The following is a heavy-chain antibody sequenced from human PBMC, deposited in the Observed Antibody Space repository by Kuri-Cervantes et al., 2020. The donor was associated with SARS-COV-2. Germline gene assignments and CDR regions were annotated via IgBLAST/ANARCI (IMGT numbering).Heavy chain of an antibody. D-gene: IGHD2-21*02. J-gene: IGHJ4*02. CDR3: AKSLAYCGRGCYWAYDY. CDR2: ISGSGTGT. Sequence: GGSLRPSCAASGFTFADYDMGWVRQAPGRGLEWVSIISGSGTGTYFADSVKGRFTMSRDNYKNTVFLQMNSLTADDTAVYYCAKSLAYCGRGCYWAYDYWGQGALVTVSS. V-gene: IGHV3-23*01. CDR1: GFTFADYD.